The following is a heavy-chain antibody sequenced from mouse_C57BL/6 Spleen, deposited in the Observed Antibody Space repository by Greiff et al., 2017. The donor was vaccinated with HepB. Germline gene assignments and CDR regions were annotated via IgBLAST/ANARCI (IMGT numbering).Heavy chain of an antibody. CDR1: DYAFSSYW. V-gene: IGHV1-80*01. CDR3: AREGPLGTVVGDY. Sequence: VQLQQSGAELVKPGASVKISCKASDYAFSSYWMNWVKQRPGKGLEWIGQIYPGDGDTNYNGKFKGKATLTADKSSSTAYMQLSSLTSEDAAVYFCAREGPLGTVVGDYWGQGTTLTVSS. J-gene: IGHJ2*01. CDR2: IYPGDGDT. D-gene: IGHD1-1*01.